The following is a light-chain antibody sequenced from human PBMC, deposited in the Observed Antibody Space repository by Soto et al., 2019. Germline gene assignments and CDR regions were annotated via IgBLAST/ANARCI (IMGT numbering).Light chain of an antibody. J-gene: IGLJ1*01. Sequence: QSVLTQPASVSGSPGQSITISCTGTISDVGGHNYVSWYQQHPGKAPKLMIYEVSYRPSGVSSRFSGSKSGNTASLTISGLQAEDEAAYYCSSRTSSSTHYFFGTGTKLTVL. CDR1: ISDVGGHNY. V-gene: IGLV2-14*01. CDR3: SSRTSSSTHYF. CDR2: EVS.